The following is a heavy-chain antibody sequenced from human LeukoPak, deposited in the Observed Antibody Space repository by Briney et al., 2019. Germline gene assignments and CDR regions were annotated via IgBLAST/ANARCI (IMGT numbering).Heavy chain of an antibody. CDR3: ARVSSWYWFDP. V-gene: IGHV4-61*01. J-gene: IGHJ5*02. CDR2: IYYSGST. D-gene: IGHD6-13*01. CDR1: GGSVSSGSYY. Sequence: PSETLSLTCTVSGGSVSSGSYYWSWIQQPPGKGLKWIGYIYYSGSTNYNPSLKSRVTISVDTSKNQFSLKLSSVTAADTAVYYCARVSSWYWFDPWGQGTLVTVSS.